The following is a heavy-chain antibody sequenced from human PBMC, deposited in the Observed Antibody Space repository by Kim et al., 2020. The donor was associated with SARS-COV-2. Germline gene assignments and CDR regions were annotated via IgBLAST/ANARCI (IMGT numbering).Heavy chain of an antibody. CDR1: GFSFTSHY. CDR2: INPSGTYA. CDR3: ACDYSLGGASWWFVP. V-gene: IGHV1-46*01. Sequence: ASVKVSCKASGFSFTSHYMHWVRQAPGQGLEWMALINPSGTYATYAQKFQGRVTVTRDTSTNTYYMELSSLRSDDTAVCYCACDYSLGGASWWFVPWGQG. J-gene: IGHJ5*02. D-gene: IGHD2-15*01.